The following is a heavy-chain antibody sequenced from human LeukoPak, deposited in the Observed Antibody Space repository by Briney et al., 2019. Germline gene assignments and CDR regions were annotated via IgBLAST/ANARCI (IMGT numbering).Heavy chain of an antibody. V-gene: IGHV5-51*01. Sequence: GESLKISCKGSGYIFNDYWIDWVRQMPGKGLEWMGIIYPDDSDTRYSPSFQGQVTISADKSISTAYLQWSSLKASDTAMYYCARGVDTATNDYWGQGTLVTVSS. J-gene: IGHJ4*02. CDR3: ARGVDTATNDY. CDR2: IYPDDSDT. D-gene: IGHD5-18*01. CDR1: GYIFNDYW.